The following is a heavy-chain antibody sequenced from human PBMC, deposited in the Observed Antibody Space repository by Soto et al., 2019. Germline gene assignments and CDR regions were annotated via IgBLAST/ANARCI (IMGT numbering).Heavy chain of an antibody. V-gene: IGHV3-30-3*01. D-gene: IGHD6-25*01. Sequence: GSLRLSCAASGFTFSSYAMHWVRQAPGKGLEWVAVTSYDGSNKYYADSVKGRFTISRDNSKNTLYLQMNSLRAEDTAVYYCAAGRPPYSSGPIDYWGQGTLVTVSS. CDR2: TSYDGSNK. CDR1: GFTFSSYA. J-gene: IGHJ4*02. CDR3: AAGRPPYSSGPIDY.